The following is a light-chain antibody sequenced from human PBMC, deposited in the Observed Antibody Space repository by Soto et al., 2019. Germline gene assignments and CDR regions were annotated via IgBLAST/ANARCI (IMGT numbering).Light chain of an antibody. Sequence: DIQMTQSPSSLSASVGDRVTITFQASQDISNYLNWYQQKPGKAPKLPIYDASTLQSGVPSRFSGSGSGTDFTLTISSLQPEDFATYYCQQLNSYPITFGQGTRLEIK. CDR2: DAS. CDR3: QQLNSYPIT. CDR1: QDISNY. V-gene: IGKV1-9*01. J-gene: IGKJ5*01.